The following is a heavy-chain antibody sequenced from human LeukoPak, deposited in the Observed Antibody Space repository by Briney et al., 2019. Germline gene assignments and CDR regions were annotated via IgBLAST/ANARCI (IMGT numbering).Heavy chain of an antibody. CDR2: ITPYDGKT. CDR1: GYPFSTYG. J-gene: IGHJ4*02. V-gene: IGHV1-18*01. CDR3: ARAGGRKIPYYFDY. D-gene: IGHD1-14*01. Sequence: ASVKVSCKASGYPFSTYGISWVRQAPGQGLEWMGWITPYDGKTKFAQKLQGRVTMTTDTSTSTAYMELRSLRSDDTAVYYCARAGGRKIPYYFDYWGQGTLVTVSS.